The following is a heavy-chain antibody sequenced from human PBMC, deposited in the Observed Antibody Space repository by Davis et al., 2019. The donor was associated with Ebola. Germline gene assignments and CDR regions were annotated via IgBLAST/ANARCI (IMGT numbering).Heavy chain of an antibody. CDR2: ISSSSNYI. V-gene: IGHV3-21*01. D-gene: IGHD2-21*02. J-gene: IGHJ2*01. Sequence: GESLKISCSGYGFTFGDYAMNWVRQAPGKGLEWVSFISSSSNYIYYADSVKGRFTVSRDNAKNSPYLQMNSLRAEDTAVYYCVRDPALVVTGGGWFFGLWGRGTLVTVSS. CDR3: VRDPALVVTGGGWFFGL. CDR1: GFTFGDYA.